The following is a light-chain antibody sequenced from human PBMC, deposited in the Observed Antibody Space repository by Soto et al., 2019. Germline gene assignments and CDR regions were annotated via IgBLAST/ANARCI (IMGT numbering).Light chain of an antibody. Sequence: DIQMTQSPSSLSASVGDRVTITCQASQDISNYLNWYQQKPGKAHKLLIYDASNLETGVPSRFSGSGSGTDFTFTIRSLQPEDFAVYYCKQYVNCPLTVGSGTKVDIK. CDR1: QDISNY. CDR2: DAS. V-gene: IGKV1-33*01. CDR3: KQYVNCPLT. J-gene: IGKJ1*01.